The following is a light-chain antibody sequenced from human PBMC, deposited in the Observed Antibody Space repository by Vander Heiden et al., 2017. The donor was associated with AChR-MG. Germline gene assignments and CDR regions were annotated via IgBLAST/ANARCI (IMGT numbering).Light chain of an antibody. Sequence: SYELTQPPSVSVSPGQTASITCSGDKLGDKYACWYQQKPGQSPVLGIYQDSKRPSGIPERFSGSNSGNTATLTISGTQAMDEADDYCQAWDSSIDVVFGGGTKLTVI. V-gene: IGLV3-1*01. CDR1: KLGDKY. CDR3: QAWDSSIDVV. J-gene: IGLJ2*01. CDR2: QDS.